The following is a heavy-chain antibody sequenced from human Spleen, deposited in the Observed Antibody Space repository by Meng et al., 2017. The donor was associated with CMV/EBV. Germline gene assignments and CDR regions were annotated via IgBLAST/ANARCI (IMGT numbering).Heavy chain of an antibody. CDR2: INQDASQK. CDR1: GFHFGTYW. Sequence: GESLKISCAGSGFHFGTYWMTWVRQDPGKALEWVANINQDASQKNYVDSVEGRFTISRDNAKNSLYLQMNSLRAEDTAVYYCARVWGSRGYYYYGMDVWGQGTTVTVSS. V-gene: IGHV3-7*01. D-gene: IGHD3-16*01. CDR3: ARVWGSRGYYYYGMDV. J-gene: IGHJ6*02.